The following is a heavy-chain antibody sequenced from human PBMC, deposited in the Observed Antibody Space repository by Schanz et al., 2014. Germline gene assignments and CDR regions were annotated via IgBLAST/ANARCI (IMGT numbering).Heavy chain of an antibody. Sequence: QLQLVQSGAEVKNPGASVKVSCKASGGTFSSDTFSWVRQAPGQGPEFMGWISTFRNEDTNSAQRFQGRVTMTADTSTSTAYMDLSSLRFDDTAVYYCARDFSAYVGNYFDYWGQGTLVTVSS. D-gene: IGHD5-12*01. J-gene: IGHJ4*02. CDR1: GGTFSSDT. CDR3: ARDFSAYVGNYFDY. CDR2: ISTFRNEDT. V-gene: IGHV1-18*01.